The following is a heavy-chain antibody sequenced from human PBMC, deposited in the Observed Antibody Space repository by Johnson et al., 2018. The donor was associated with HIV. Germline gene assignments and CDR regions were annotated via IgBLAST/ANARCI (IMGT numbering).Heavy chain of an antibody. CDR2: IYSGGST. J-gene: IGHJ3*02. Sequence: VQLVESGGGLVQPGGSLRLSCAASGFTFSSYAMSWVRQAPGKGLEWVSVIYSGGSTYYADSVKGRFTISRDNSKNTLYLQMNSLRAEDTAVYYCARVEGSDAFDIWGQGTMVTVSS. CDR1: GFTFSSYA. CDR3: ARVEGSDAFDI. D-gene: IGHD1-1*01. V-gene: IGHV3-66*01.